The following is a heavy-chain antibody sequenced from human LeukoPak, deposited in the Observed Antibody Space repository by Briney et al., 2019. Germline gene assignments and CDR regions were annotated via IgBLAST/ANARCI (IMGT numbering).Heavy chain of an antibody. CDR2: ISYDGSNK. D-gene: IGHD3-22*01. CDR3: AGAYYDSSGRFDY. Sequence: GGSLRLSCAASGFTFSSYAMHWVRQAPGKGLEWVAVISYDGSNKYYADSVKGRFTISRDNSKNTLYLQMNSLRAEDTAVYYCAGAYYDSSGRFDYWAREPWSPSPQ. CDR1: GFTFSSYA. V-gene: IGHV3-30-3*01. J-gene: IGHJ4*02.